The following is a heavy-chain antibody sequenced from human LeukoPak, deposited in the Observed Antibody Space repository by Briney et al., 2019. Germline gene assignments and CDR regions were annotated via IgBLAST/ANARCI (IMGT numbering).Heavy chain of an antibody. CDR3: AKEPREYCSSTSCPNWIAP. CDR2: ISGSGGTT. V-gene: IGHV3-23*01. Sequence: PGGSLRLSCAASGFTFSSYAMSWGRQAPGKGLEWVSAISGSGGTTYYADSVKGRFTISRDNSKNTLYLQMSSLRAEDTAVYYCAKEPREYCSSTSCPNWIAPWGQGTLVTVSS. J-gene: IGHJ5*02. D-gene: IGHD2-2*01. CDR1: GFTFSSYA.